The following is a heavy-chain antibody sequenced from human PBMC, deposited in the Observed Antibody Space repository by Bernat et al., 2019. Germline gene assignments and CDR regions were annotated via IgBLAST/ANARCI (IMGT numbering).Heavy chain of an antibody. J-gene: IGHJ4*02. CDR3: ARVHAITMFGVVITTFYY. Sequence: QVQLQESGPGLVKPSQTLSLTCTVSGGPISSGGYYWSWIRQHPGKGLEWIGYIYYSGSTYYNPSLKSRVTISVDTAKNQFSLKLSSVTAADTAVYYCARVHAITMFGVVITTFYYWGQGTLVTVSS. CDR1: GGPISSGGYY. CDR2: IYYSGST. D-gene: IGHD3-3*01. V-gene: IGHV4-31*03.